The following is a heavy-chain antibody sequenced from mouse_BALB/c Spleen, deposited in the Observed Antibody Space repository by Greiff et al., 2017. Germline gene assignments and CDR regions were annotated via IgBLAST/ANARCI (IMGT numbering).Heavy chain of an antibody. J-gene: IGHJ1*01. D-gene: IGHD1-1*01. V-gene: IGHV5-6-5*01. CDR2: ISSGGST. CDR3: AREGGSSYGYFDV. Sequence: EVMLVQSGGGLVQPGGSRKLSCAASGFTFSSYAMSWVRQTPEKRLEWVASISSGGSTYYPDSVKGRFTISRDNARNILYLQMSSLRSEYTAMYYCAREGGSSYGYFDVWGAGTTVTVSS. CDR1: GFTFSSYA.